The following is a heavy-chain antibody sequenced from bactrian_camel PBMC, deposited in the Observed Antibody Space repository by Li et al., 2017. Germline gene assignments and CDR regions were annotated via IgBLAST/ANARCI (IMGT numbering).Heavy chain of an antibody. CDR1: GFTFSSYN. J-gene: IGHJ6*01. Sequence: HVQLVESGGGLVQPGGSLRLSCAASGFTFSSYNMNWVRQAPGKEREAVATIDSDGSTNYADSVRGRFTISKDNAKNTLYLQMNGLKPEDTAMYYCVARTGVGAECLEELKEPDFHYWGQGTQVTVS. V-gene: IGHV3S26*01. CDR3: VARTGVGAECLEELKEPDFHY. CDR2: IDSDGST. D-gene: IGHD7*01.